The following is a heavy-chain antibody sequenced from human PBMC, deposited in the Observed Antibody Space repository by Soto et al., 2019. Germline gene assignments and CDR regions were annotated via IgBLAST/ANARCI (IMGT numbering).Heavy chain of an antibody. J-gene: IGHJ3*02. CDR2: IYYSGST. D-gene: IGHD3-22*01. CDR1: GGSLSSYY. CDR3: ARTYDGSGPNSGGYGFDI. V-gene: IGHV4-59*01. Sequence: SETLFLTYSVAGGSLSSYYWSWIRQPPGKGLEWIAYIYYSGSTSYNPSLKSRVSISLDTSKNQFSLKLSSVTAADTAVYYCARTYDGSGPNSGGYGFDIWGQGTMVTVSS.